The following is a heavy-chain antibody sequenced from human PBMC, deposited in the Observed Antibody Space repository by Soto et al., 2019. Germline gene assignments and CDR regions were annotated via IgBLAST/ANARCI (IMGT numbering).Heavy chain of an antibody. J-gene: IGHJ6*02. CDR1: GDSVSSNSAA. CDR2: TYYRSKWYN. Sequence: SQTLSLTCAISGDSVSSNSAAWNWIRQSPSRGLEWLGRTYYRSKWYNDYAVSVKSRITINPDTSKNQLSLQLNSVTPEDTAVYYCARDQVPHYYYYYGMDVWGQGTTVTVSS. CDR3: ARDQVPHYYYYYGMDV. V-gene: IGHV6-1*01.